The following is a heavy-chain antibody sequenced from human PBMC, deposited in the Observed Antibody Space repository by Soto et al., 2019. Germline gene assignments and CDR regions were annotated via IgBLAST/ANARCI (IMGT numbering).Heavy chain of an antibody. CDR2: IRSKANSYAT. V-gene: IGHV3-73*01. CDR3: TRQQYCSGGSCYMGIVDYYYYMDV. CDR1: GFTFSGSA. D-gene: IGHD2-15*01. J-gene: IGHJ6*03. Sequence: EVQLVESGGGLVQPGGSLKLSCAASGFTFSGSAMHWVRQASGKGLEWVGRIRSKANSYATAYAASVKGRFTISRDDSKNTAYLQMNSLKTEDTAVYYCTRQQYCSGGSCYMGIVDYYYYMDVWGKGTTVTVSS.